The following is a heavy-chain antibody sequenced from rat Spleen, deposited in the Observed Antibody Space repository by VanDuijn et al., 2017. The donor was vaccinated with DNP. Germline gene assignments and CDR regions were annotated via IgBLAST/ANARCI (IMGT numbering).Heavy chain of an antibody. CDR3: ARAEGNYGGAFDY. CDR1: GFTFSDYY. J-gene: IGHJ2*01. Sequence: EVLLVESDGGLVQPGRSLKLSCAVSGFTFSDYYMAWVRQAPKKGLEWVATITYDGSNTYYRDSVKGRFIISRDNAQNTLYLQMSKLGSEDKAIYYCARAEGNYGGAFDYWGQGVMVTVSS. V-gene: IGHV5-7*01. D-gene: IGHD1-11*01. CDR2: ITYDGSNT.